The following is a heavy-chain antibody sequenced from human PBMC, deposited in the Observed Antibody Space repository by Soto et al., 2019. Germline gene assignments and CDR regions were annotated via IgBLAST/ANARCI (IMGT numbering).Heavy chain of an antibody. D-gene: IGHD3-22*01. V-gene: IGHV5-51*01. CDR3: ARSAHYYDSSGYYPFGY. CDR1: GYSFTSYW. Sequence: GESLKISCKGSGYSFTSYWIGWVRQMPGKGLEWMGIIYPGDSDTRYSPSFQGQVTISADKSISTAYLQWSSLKASDTAMYYCARSAHYYDSSGYYPFGYWGQGTLVTVSS. CDR2: IYPGDSDT. J-gene: IGHJ4*02.